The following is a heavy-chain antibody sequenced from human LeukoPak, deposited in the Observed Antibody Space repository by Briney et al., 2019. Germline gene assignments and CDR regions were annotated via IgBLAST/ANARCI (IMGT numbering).Heavy chain of an antibody. CDR1: GFTFSSYW. CDR3: ASGSSSWYYFDY. V-gene: IGHV3-7*01. CDR2: IKQDGSEK. D-gene: IGHD6-13*01. J-gene: IGHJ4*02. Sequence: GGSLRLSCAASGFTFSSYWMSWVRQAPGKGLEWVANIKQDGSEKYYVDPVKGRFTISRDNSKNSLYLQMNSLRAEDTAVYYCASGSSSWYYFDYWGQGTLVTVSS.